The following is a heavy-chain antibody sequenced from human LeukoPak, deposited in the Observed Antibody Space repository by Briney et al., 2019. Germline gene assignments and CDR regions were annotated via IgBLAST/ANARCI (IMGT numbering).Heavy chain of an antibody. CDR1: GYTFTSYY. CDR3: ARSRSFAPPTFDY. CDR2: INPSGGST. Sequence: ASVKVTCKASGYTFTSYYMHWVRQAPGQGLEWMGIINPSGGSTSYAQKFQGRVTMTRDMSTSTVYMELSSLRSEDTAVYYCARSRSFAPPTFDYWGQGTLVTVSS. V-gene: IGHV1-46*01. J-gene: IGHJ4*02.